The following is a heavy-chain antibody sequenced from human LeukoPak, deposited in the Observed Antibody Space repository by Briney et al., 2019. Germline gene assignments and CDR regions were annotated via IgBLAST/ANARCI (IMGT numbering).Heavy chain of an antibody. Sequence: SLRLSCAASGFTFSSYAMHWVRQAPGKGLEWVAVISYDGSNKYYADSVKGRFTISRDNSKNTLYLQMNSLRAEDTAVYYCAKVVAVDAHPSRYYYGMDVWGQGTTVTVSS. CDR2: ISYDGSNK. D-gene: IGHD6-19*01. CDR1: GFTFSSYA. J-gene: IGHJ6*02. V-gene: IGHV3-30*07. CDR3: AKVVAVDAHPSRYYYGMDV.